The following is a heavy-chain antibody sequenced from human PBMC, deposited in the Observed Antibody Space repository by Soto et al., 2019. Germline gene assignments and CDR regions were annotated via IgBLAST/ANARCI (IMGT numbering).Heavy chain of an antibody. J-gene: IGHJ4*02. CDR2: INAGNGNT. Sequence: QVQLVQSGAEVKKPGASVKVSCKASGYTFTSYAMHWVRQAPGQRLEWMGWINAGNGNTKYSQKFQGRGTITRDTSARTADRELSSLRSAETAVYYCARGPGGPDGPGDYWGQGTLVTVSS. CDR3: ARGPGGPDGPGDY. D-gene: IGHD2-15*01. V-gene: IGHV1-3*01. CDR1: GYTFTSYA.